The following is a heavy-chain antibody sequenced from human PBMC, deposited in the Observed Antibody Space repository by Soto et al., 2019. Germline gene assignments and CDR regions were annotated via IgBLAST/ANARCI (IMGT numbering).Heavy chain of an antibody. D-gene: IGHD2-2*01. J-gene: IGHJ4*02. CDR2: INPTNGGT. CDR1: GYTFTGNY. V-gene: IGHV1-2*02. Sequence: ASVKVSFKTSGYTFTGNYMHWVRQAPGQGLEWMALINPTNGGTNYAQKFQGRVTLTWDTSISTAYLELSRLTSDDTAMCYCARGYCSSIGCTHYFDYWGQGTLVTVSS. CDR3: ARGYCSSIGCTHYFDY.